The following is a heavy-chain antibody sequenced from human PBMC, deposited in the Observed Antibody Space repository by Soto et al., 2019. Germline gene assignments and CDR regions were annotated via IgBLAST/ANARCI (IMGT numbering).Heavy chain of an antibody. CDR2: IRNTIDDT. CDR3: VKKFDDRRTTFWFDT. CDR1: VFTFSNYG. V-gene: IGHV3-23*01. Sequence: EVQLLESGGDLVQPGGSLRLSCAASVFTFSNYGMTWVRQAPGKGLEWVSSIRNTIDDTYYADSVEGRFTISRYKSKNTLYLQMNDLRAEDTAMYYCVKKFDDRRTTFWFDTWGQGTLVTVSS. J-gene: IGHJ5*02. D-gene: IGHD4-17*01.